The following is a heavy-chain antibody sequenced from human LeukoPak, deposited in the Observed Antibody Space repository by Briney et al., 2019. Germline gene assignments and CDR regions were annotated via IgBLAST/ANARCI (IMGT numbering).Heavy chain of an antibody. Sequence: GGSLRLSCAASGFTFSSYAMSWVRQAPGKGLEWVSAISGSGGSTYYADSVKGRFTISRDNSKNTLCLQMNSLRAEDTAVYYCAKDDPRRMGYYYYGMDVWGQGTTVTVSS. V-gene: IGHV3-23*01. J-gene: IGHJ6*02. CDR3: AKDDPRRMGYYYYGMDV. CDR2: ISGSGGST. CDR1: GFTFSSYA.